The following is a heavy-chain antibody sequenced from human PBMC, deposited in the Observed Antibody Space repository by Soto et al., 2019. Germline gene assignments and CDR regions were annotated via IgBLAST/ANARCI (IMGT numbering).Heavy chain of an antibody. D-gene: IGHD1-1*01. Sequence: GGSLRLSCAASGFTLSSYGMHWVRQAPGKGLEWVAVISYDGSNKYYADSVKGRFTISRDNSKNTLYLQMNSLRAEDTAVYYCAKDHAATTPYYYYGMDVWGQGTTVTVSS. CDR3: AKDHAATTPYYYYGMDV. CDR2: ISYDGSNK. CDR1: GFTLSSYG. J-gene: IGHJ6*02. V-gene: IGHV3-30*18.